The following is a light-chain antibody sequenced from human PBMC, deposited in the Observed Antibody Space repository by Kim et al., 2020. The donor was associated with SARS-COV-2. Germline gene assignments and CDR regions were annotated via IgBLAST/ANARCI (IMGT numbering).Light chain of an antibody. J-gene: IGKJ1*01. Sequence: SPGDTAHLPCRASQSVDSRYLEWYQQKPGQAPRLLIYAASNRASGIPDRFSGSGSVTDFTLTISRLEPEDFAVYYCHQSIGSPRTFGQGTKVDIK. CDR2: AAS. V-gene: IGKV3-20*01. CDR3: HQSIGSPRT. CDR1: QSVDSRY.